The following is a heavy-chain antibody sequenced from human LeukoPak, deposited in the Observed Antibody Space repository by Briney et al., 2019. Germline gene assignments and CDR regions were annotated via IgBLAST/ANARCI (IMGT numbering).Heavy chain of an antibody. J-gene: IGHJ4*02. CDR1: GFTFSSYW. CDR2: IKQDGSEK. Sequence: GGSLRLSCAASGFTFSSYWMSWVRQASGKGLEWVANIKQDGSEKYYVDSVKGRFTISRDNAKNSLYLQMNSLRAEDTAVYYCAREGYDSSGYYPTDYWGQGTLVTVSS. D-gene: IGHD3-22*01. V-gene: IGHV3-7*01. CDR3: AREGYDSSGYYPTDY.